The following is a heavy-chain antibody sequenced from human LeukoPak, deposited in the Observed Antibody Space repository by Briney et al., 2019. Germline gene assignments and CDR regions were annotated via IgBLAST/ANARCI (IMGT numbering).Heavy chain of an antibody. J-gene: IGHJ6*02. CDR3: ARGGPSGYADYYYGMDV. V-gene: IGHV7-4-1*02. D-gene: IGHD5-12*01. Sequence: GASVKVSCKASGYTFTSYAMNWVRQAPGQGLEWMGWINTNTGNPTYAQGFTGRFVFSLDTSVSTAYLQISSLKAEDTAVYYCARGGPSGYADYYYGMDVWGQGTTVTVSS. CDR2: INTNTGNP. CDR1: GYTFTSYA.